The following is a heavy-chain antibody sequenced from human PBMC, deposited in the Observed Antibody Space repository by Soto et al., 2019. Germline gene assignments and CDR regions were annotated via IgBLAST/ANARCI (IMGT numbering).Heavy chain of an antibody. Sequence: GGSLRLSCAASGFTFSSYWMSWVRQAPGKGLEWVANIKQDGSEKYYVDSVKGRFTIPRDNAKNSLYLQMNSLRAEDTAVYYCARVLDGRMATADYYGMDVWGQGTTVTVSS. J-gene: IGHJ6*02. CDR3: ARVLDGRMATADYYGMDV. CDR2: IKQDGSEK. V-gene: IGHV3-7*03. CDR1: GFTFSSYW. D-gene: IGHD5-18*01.